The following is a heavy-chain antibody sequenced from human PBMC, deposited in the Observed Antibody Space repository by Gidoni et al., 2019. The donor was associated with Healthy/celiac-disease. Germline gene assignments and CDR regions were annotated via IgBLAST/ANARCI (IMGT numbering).Heavy chain of an antibody. D-gene: IGHD2-21*02. CDR1: GFTFSSYC. V-gene: IGHV3-21*01. Sequence: EVQLVESGGGLVKPGGSLSLPCSASGFTFSSYCMHWVRQAPGKGLEWVSSISSSSSYIYYADSVKGRFTISRDNAKNSLYLQMNSLRAEDTAVYYCARDRTHIVVVTALPHYGMDVWGQGTTVTVSS. CDR3: ARDRTHIVVVTALPHYGMDV. J-gene: IGHJ6*02. CDR2: ISSSSSYI.